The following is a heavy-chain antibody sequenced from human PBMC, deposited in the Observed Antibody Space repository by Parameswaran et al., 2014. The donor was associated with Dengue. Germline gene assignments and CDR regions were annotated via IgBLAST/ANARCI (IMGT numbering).Heavy chain of an antibody. CDR2: INHSGST. J-gene: IGHJ6*02. V-gene: IGHV4-34*01. Sequence: RWIRQPPGKGLEWIGEINHSGSTNCNPSLKSRVTISVDTSKNQFSLKLSSVTAADTAVYYCARYAEWGSGSYRPRGGYYYGMDVWGQGTTVTVSS. D-gene: IGHD3-10*01. CDR3: ARYAEWGSGSYRPRGGYYYGMDV.